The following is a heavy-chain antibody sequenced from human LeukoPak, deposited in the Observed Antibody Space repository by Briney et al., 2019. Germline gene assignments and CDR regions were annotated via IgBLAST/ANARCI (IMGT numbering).Heavy chain of an antibody. CDR2: INYSGST. J-gene: IGHJ4*02. CDR3: ARHDSVGSAGYCSGDCYPFDY. V-gene: IGHV4-59*08. CDR1: GGSISSYY. Sequence: TSETLSLTCTASGGSISSYYWSWIRQPPGKGLEWIGYINYSGSTNYNPSLKSRVTISVDTSKNQFSLKLSYVTAADTAVYYCARHDSVGSAGYCSGDCYPFDYWGQGTLVTVSS. D-gene: IGHD2-21*02.